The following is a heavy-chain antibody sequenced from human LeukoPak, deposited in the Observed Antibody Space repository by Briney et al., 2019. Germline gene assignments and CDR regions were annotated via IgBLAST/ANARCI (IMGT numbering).Heavy chain of an antibody. CDR1: GFTFSSYV. CDR3: ARDLYASGSYDY. J-gene: IGHJ4*02. CDR2: VSDSGGST. Sequence: GGSLRLSCAASGFTFSSYVMHWVRQAPGKGLEWVSGVSDSGGSTFYADSVKGRFTISRDNSKNTLYLQMNSLRAEDAAVYYCARDLYASGSYDYWGQGTLVTVAS. D-gene: IGHD3-10*01. V-gene: IGHV3-23*01.